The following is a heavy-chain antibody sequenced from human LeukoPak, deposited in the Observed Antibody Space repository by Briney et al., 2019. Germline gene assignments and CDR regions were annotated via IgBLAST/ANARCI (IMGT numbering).Heavy chain of an antibody. J-gene: IGHJ4*02. CDR2: IYYSGST. CDR1: GGSISSSSYY. Sequence: PSETLSLTCTVSGGSISSSSYYWGWIRQPPGKGLEWIGSIYYSGSTYYNPSLKSRVTISVDTSKNQFSLKLSSVTAADTAVYYCARREYGYCSSTSCRYGTFDYWGQGTLVTVSS. V-gene: IGHV4-39*01. D-gene: IGHD2-2*01. CDR3: ARREYGYCSSTSCRYGTFDY.